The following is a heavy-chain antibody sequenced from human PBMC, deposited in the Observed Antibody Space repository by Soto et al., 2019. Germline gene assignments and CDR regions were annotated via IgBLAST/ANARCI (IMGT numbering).Heavy chain of an antibody. D-gene: IGHD5-18*01. CDR3: ARGYSSGLGRIDY. Sequence: QVQLVQSGAEVKKPGSSVKVSCKASGGTFSSYTISWVRQAPGQGLEWMGRIIPILGIANYAQKFQGRVTITADKSTSTAYMELSSLRSEDTAVYYCARGYSSGLGRIDYWGQGTLVTVSS. J-gene: IGHJ4*02. CDR1: GGTFSSYT. V-gene: IGHV1-69*02. CDR2: IIPILGIA.